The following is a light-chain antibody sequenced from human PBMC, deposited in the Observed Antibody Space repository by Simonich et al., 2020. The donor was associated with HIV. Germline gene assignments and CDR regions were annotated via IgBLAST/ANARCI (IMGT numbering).Light chain of an antibody. Sequence: DIQMTQSPSTLSASVGDRVTIACRASQSISSWLAWYPQKPGKAPKLLIYKASSLESGVPSRFSGSGSGTEFTLTISSLQPDDFATYYCQQYNSYSVLTFGGGTRWRSN. V-gene: IGKV1-5*03. CDR1: QSISSW. CDR2: KAS. J-gene: IGKJ4*01. CDR3: QQYNSYSVLT.